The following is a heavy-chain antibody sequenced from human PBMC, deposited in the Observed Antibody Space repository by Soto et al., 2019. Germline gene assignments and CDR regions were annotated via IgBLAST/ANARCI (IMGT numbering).Heavy chain of an antibody. Sequence: QVQLQESGPGLVKPSGTLSLTCAVSGGSISSSNWWSWVRQPPGKGLEWVEEIYHSGSTNYNPSLKSRVTISVDKSKNQFSLKLSSVTAADTAVYYSARDQWKTTVTGYYYYGMDVWGQGTTVTVSS. V-gene: IGHV4-4*02. D-gene: IGHD4-4*01. CDR1: GGSISSSNW. J-gene: IGHJ6*02. CDR2: IYHSGST. CDR3: ARDQWKTTVTGYYYYGMDV.